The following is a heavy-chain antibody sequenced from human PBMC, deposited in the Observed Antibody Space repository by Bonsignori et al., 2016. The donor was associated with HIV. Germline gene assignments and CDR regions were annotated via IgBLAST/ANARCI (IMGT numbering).Heavy chain of an antibody. J-gene: IGHJ1*01. V-gene: IGHV3-48*03. CDR3: ASASSEDVVYFQH. D-gene: IGHD2-15*01. Sequence: WIRQPPGKGLEWVSHISYSGDTMYYADSVKGRFTISRDNAKNSLYLHMNSLRAEDTAIYFCASASSEDVVYFQHWGQGTLVTVSS. CDR2: ISYSGDTM.